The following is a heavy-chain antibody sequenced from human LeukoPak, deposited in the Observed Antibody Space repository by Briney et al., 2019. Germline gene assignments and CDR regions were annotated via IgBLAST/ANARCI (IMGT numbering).Heavy chain of an antibody. J-gene: IGHJ3*02. CDR3: ARSWYDDYGPSASDI. CDR2: IDSSSSAI. CDR1: GFTFSTYG. Sequence: PGGSLRLSCAASGFTFSTYGMIWVRQAPGKGLEWVSYIDSSSSAIYYGGSVRGRFTISRDNGKNSLFLQMNSLRAEDTAVYYCARSWYDDYGPSASDIWGQGTMVTVSS. V-gene: IGHV3-48*01. D-gene: IGHD4-17*01.